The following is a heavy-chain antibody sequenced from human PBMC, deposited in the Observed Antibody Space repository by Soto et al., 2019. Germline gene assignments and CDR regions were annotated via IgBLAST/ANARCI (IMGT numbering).Heavy chain of an antibody. V-gene: IGHV1-69*13. CDR3: ARGDGYNKPGYYYSGMDV. CDR2: IIPIFGTA. CDR1: GGTFSRYA. D-gene: IGHD5-12*01. Sequence: SLKVYCKTAGGTFSRYAISWVGQANGGGREWMGGIIPIFGTANYAQKFQGRVPITADESTSTACMELSSLRSEDTAVYYCARGDGYNKPGYYYSGMDVWGQGTTVTVSS. J-gene: IGHJ6*02.